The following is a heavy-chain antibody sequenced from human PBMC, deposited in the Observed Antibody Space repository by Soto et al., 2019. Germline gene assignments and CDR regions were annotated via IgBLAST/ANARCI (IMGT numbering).Heavy chain of an antibody. CDR1: GYTFTSYA. Sequence: ASVKVSCKASGYTFTSYAMHWVRQAPGQRLEWMGWINAGNGNTKYSQKFQGRVTITRDTSASTAYMELSSLRSEDTAVYYCARDLTYYDFCSCRANYYYYGMDVWGQGTTVPVSS. CDR2: INAGNGNT. D-gene: IGHD3-3*01. CDR3: ARDLTYYDFCSCRANYYYYGMDV. J-gene: IGHJ6*02. V-gene: IGHV1-3*01.